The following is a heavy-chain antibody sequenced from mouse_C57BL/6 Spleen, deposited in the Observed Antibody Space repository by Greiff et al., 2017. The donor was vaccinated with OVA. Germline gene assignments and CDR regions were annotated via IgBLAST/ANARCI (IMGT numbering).Heavy chain of an antibody. V-gene: IGHV1-15*01. CDR3: TNRQLRLHYYAMDY. CDR1: GYTFTDYE. Sequence: VQLQQPGAELVRPGASVTLSCKASGYTFTDYEMHWVKQTPVHGLEWIGAIDPETGGTAYNQKFKGKAILTADKSSSTAYMELRSLTSEDSAVYYCTNRQLRLHYYAMDYWGQGTSVTVSS. J-gene: IGHJ4*01. CDR2: IDPETGGT. D-gene: IGHD3-2*02.